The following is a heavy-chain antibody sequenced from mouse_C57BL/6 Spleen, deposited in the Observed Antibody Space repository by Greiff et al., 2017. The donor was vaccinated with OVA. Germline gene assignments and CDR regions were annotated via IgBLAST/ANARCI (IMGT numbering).Heavy chain of an antibody. V-gene: IGHV1-69*01. CDR1: GYTFTSYW. J-gene: IGHJ3*01. D-gene: IGHD1-1*01. CDR2: IDPSDSYT. CDR3: ARRGIYAGFAY. Sequence: QVQLQQPGAELVMPGASVKLSCKASGYTFTSYWMHWVKQRPGQGLEWIGEIDPSDSYTNYNQKFKGKSTLTVDKSSSTASMQLSSLTSEDSAVYYCARRGIYAGFAYWGQGTLVTVSA.